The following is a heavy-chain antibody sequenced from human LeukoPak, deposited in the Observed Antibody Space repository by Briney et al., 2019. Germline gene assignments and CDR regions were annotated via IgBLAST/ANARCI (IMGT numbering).Heavy chain of an antibody. D-gene: IGHD3-3*01. Sequence: ASVKVSCKASGYTFTSYGISWVRQAPGQGLEWMGWISAYNGNTNYAQKLQGSVTMTTDTSTSTAYMELRSLRSDDTAVYYCARTGWSGLWHYYYYMDVWGKGTTVTVSS. CDR1: GYTFTSYG. V-gene: IGHV1-18*01. J-gene: IGHJ6*03. CDR3: ARTGWSGLWHYYYYMDV. CDR2: ISAYNGNT.